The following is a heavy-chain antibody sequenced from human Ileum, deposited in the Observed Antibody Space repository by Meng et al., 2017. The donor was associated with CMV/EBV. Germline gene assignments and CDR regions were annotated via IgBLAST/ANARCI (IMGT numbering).Heavy chain of an antibody. V-gene: IGHV1-3*01. Sequence: QVQIVQSGAEVKKPGASVRVSCKASGYSFTSLGMHWVRQTPGQKLEWMGYIDGGKGETALLPKAQGRVTITRDTAASTAYMELNNLRSEDTGIYYCARSGDPGITVTGAFDIWGQGTLVTVSS. CDR2: IDGGKGET. D-gene: IGHD6-19*01. CDR3: ARSGDPGITVTGAFDI. J-gene: IGHJ4*02. CDR1: GYSFTSLG.